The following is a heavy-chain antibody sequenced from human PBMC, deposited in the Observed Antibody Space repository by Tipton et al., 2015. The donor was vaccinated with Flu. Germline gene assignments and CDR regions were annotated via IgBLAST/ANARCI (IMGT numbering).Heavy chain of an antibody. D-gene: IGHD2-2*01. Sequence: TLSLTCTVSGGSIRGYDWTWIRQPPGRGLEWMGYIYDTGSTYYNPSLKGRVIMSVDTSKNQLSLKMRSVTAADTAIYYCAKDKTGLDGSFQYQFDSWGQGALVVVSS. J-gene: IGHJ4*02. V-gene: IGHV4-59*01. CDR3: AKDKTGLDGSFQYQFDS. CDR1: GGSIRGYD. CDR2: IYDTGST.